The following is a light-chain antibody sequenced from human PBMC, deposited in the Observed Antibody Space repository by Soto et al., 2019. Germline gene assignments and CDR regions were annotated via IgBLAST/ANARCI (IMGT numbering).Light chain of an antibody. V-gene: IGLV2-14*01. CDR1: SSDVGGYNY. J-gene: IGLJ1*01. Sequence: SVLTQPASVSESPGQSITISCTGTSSDVGGYNYVSWYQQHPGKAPKLMIYEVSQRPSGVSNRFSGSKSGNTASLTISALQDEDEADYYCSSYTSSTTLNYFFGTGTKSPS. CDR3: SSYTSSTTLNYF. CDR2: EVS.